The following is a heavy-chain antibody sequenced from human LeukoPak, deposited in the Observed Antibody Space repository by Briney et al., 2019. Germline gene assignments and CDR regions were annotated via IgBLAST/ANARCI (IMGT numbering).Heavy chain of an antibody. V-gene: IGHV5-51*01. D-gene: IGHD3-16*01. J-gene: IGHJ4*02. CDR1: GYSFTSYW. CDR2: IYPGDSDT. Sequence: GESLKISCKGSGYSFTSYWIGWVRQMPGKGLEWMGIIYPGDSDTRYSPSFQGQVTISADESISTAYLQWSSLKASDTAMYYCARQRGWGSFEYYFDYWGQGTLVTVSS. CDR3: ARQRGWGSFEYYFDY.